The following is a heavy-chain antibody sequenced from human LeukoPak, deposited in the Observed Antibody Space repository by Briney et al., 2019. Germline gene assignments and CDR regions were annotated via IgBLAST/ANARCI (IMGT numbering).Heavy chain of an antibody. CDR3: AKAQTAYCGGDCYSGFDY. CDR1: GFTFSSYG. CDR2: IRYDGSNK. V-gene: IGHV3-30*02. J-gene: IGHJ4*02. D-gene: IGHD2-21*01. Sequence: PGGSLRLSCAASGFTFSSYGMHWVRQAPGKGLEWVAFIRYDGSNKYYADSVKGRFTISRDNSKNTLYLQMNSLRAEDTAVYYCAKAQTAYCGGDCYSGFDYWGQGTLVTVSS.